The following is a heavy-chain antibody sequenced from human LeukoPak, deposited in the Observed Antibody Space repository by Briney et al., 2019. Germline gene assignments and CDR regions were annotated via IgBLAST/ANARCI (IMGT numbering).Heavy chain of an antibody. J-gene: IGHJ6*03. CDR1: GGTFNSYS. V-gene: IGHV1-69*04. CDR2: IIPMLGIA. CDR3: ARVGCSSVSCYYYHMDV. Sequence: SVKVSCKASGGTFNSYSISWLRQAPGQGLEWMGRIIPMLGIANYARKFQGRVTITADRSTSTAYMDVSSLRSEDTAVYYCARVGCSSVSCYYYHMDVWGKGTTVTVSS. D-gene: IGHD2-2*01.